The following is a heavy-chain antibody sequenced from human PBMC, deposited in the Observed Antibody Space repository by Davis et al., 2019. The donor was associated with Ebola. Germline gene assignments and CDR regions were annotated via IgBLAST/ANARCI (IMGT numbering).Heavy chain of an antibody. CDR3: ARQVWFGESNHGFDY. V-gene: IGHV3-23*01. Sequence: GESLKISCETSGFIFRNYVMSWVRQAPGKGLEWVSAISGSGGSTYYADSVKGRFTISRDNSKNTLYLQMNSLRAEDTAVYYCARQVWFGESNHGFDYWGQGTLVTVS. CDR1: GFIFRNYV. J-gene: IGHJ4*02. D-gene: IGHD3-10*01. CDR2: ISGSGGST.